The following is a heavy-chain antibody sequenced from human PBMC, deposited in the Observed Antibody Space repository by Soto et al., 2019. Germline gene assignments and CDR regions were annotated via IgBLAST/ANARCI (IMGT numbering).Heavy chain of an antibody. CDR2: IPQDGVDG. Sequence: DVKLVESGGGMVQPGDSLRLSCEVSGFIFSMYSMSWVRQPPGKGLEWVAKIPQDGVDGHYADAVKGRFTISRDNGKNSLYLQMNNLRAEDTAVYYCARDRLILPAHDFFYGSDVWGRGATVTVSS. D-gene: IGHD2-21*02. J-gene: IGHJ6*02. CDR3: ARDRLILPAHDFFYGSDV. CDR1: GFIFSMYS. V-gene: IGHV3-7*03.